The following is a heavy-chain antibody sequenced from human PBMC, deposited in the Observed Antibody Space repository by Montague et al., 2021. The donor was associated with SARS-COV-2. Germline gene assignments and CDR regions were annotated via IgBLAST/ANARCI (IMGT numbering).Heavy chain of an antibody. CDR1: GGSISSYY. V-gene: IGHV4-59*08. CDR2: IYYSGST. D-gene: IGHD4-23*01. Sequence: SETLSLTCTVSGGSISSYYWCWIRQPPGKGLEWIGYIYYSGSTNYNSSLKSRVTISVDTSKYQFSLTLSHVTAADTAVYYCARQRKAMVVTDQLFDYWGQGTLVTVSS. CDR3: ARQRKAMVVTDQLFDY. J-gene: IGHJ4*02.